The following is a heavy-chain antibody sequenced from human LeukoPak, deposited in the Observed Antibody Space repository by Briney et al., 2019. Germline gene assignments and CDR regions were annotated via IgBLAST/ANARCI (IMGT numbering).Heavy chain of an antibody. Sequence: GGSLRLSCSASGFTFSSYAMHWVRQAPGKGLEYVSAISINGGTTYYADSVKGRFTISRDNSKNTLYLQMSSLRAEDTAVYYCVKGMATTDEGFDYWGQETLVTVSS. J-gene: IGHJ4*02. D-gene: IGHD5-12*01. CDR3: VKGMATTDEGFDY. CDR1: GFTFSSYA. CDR2: ISINGGTT. V-gene: IGHV3-64D*06.